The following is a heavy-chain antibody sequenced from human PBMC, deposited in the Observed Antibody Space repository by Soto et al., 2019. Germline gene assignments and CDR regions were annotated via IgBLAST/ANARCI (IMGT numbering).Heavy chain of an antibody. D-gene: IGHD3-9*01. V-gene: IGHV3-43*01. CDR1: GFTFNAYT. J-gene: IGHJ4*02. CDR2: ISWDGGIT. CDR3: AKDSYDILTGQKRYFDS. Sequence: EVHLVESGGTVVQPGGSLRLSCAASGFTFNAYTMHWVRQAPGKGLEWVSLISWDGGITYYGDSVKGRFTVSRDNSDNSLYLQMTSLRSDDTAFYYCAKDSYDILTGQKRYFDSWGQGTLVTVSS.